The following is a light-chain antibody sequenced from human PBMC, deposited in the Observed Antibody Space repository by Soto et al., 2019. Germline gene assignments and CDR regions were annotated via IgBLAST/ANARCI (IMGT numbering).Light chain of an antibody. Sequence: EIVLTQSPGTLSLSPGERATLSCSASQSVSSSYLAWYQQKPGQAPRLLIYDASSRATGIPDRFSGSGSGTDFTLPISRLEPEEFAVYYCQQYGSSPLTFGGGTKVEIK. CDR1: QSVSSSY. J-gene: IGKJ4*01. V-gene: IGKV3-20*01. CDR2: DAS. CDR3: QQYGSSPLT.